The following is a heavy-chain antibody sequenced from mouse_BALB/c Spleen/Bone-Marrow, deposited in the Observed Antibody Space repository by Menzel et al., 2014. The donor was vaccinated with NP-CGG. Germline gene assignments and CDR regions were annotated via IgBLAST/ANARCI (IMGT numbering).Heavy chain of an antibody. J-gene: IGHJ4*01. V-gene: IGHV1S137*01. CDR3: ARDAMDY. Sequence: QVQLQQSGAELVRPGVSVKISCKGSGYTFTDYAMHWVKQSHAKSLEWIGVISTYYGDASYNQKFKGKATMTVDRSSSTAYMELARLTSEDSAIYYCARDAMDYWGQGTSVTVSS. CDR2: ISTYYGDA. CDR1: GYTFTDYA.